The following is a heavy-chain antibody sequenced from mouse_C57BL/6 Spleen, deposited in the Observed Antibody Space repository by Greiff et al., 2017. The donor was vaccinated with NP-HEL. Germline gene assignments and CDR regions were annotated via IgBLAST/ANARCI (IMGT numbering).Heavy chain of an antibody. V-gene: IGHV14-2*01. J-gene: IGHJ4*01. D-gene: IGHD1-1*01. CDR3: ARHPYYGSREYAMDY. CDR1: GFNIKDYY. Sequence: EVKLVESGAELVKPGASVKLSCTASGFNIKDYYMHWVKQRTEQGLEWIGRIDPEDGETKYAPKFQGKATITADTSSNTAYMQLSSLKSEDTAVYYCARHPYYGSREYAMDYWGQGTSVTVSS. CDR2: IDPEDGET.